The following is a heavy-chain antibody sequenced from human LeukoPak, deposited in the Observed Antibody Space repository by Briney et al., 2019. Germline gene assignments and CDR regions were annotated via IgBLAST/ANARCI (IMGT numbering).Heavy chain of an antibody. Sequence: GGSLRLSCAASGFTFSSYWMNWVRQASGKGLEWVAHINQDEGMRNYIDSVRGRFTISRDNAKTSLYLQMNNLRDDDTAVYFCAAGGVGGLAYWGQGILVSVSS. CDR1: GFTFSSYW. CDR3: AAGGVGGLAY. V-gene: IGHV3-7*01. J-gene: IGHJ4*02. D-gene: IGHD6-19*01. CDR2: INQDEGMR.